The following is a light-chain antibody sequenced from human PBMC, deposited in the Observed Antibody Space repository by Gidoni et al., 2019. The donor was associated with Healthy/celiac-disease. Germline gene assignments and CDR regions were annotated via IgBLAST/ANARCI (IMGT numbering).Light chain of an antibody. CDR3: QPDKSYMT. J-gene: IGKJ1*01. Sequence: EIQMTQSPSSLSASVGDRVTIPCRASQSISSWLAWYQQKPGKAPKLLIYAGSILESGFPSSFSDRGSGTEITLTISRLQTDDFASYFCQPDKSYMTFGQGTKVEIK. V-gene: IGKV1-5*01. CDR2: AGS. CDR1: QSISSW.